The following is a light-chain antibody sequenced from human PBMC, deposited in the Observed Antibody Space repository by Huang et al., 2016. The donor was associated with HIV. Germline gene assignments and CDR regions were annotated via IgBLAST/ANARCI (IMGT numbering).Light chain of an antibody. CDR2: AAS. Sequence: TQLTQSPSSLSVYVGDKVTITCRASQGIPNYVAWYQQRPGKAPRILIYAASTLQSGVPSRFSGSGSGADFTLSIVNVQPEDSATYYCQQFSSYPLTFGGGTKVEIK. CDR1: QGIPNY. J-gene: IGKJ4*01. CDR3: QQFSSYPLT. V-gene: IGKV1-9*01.